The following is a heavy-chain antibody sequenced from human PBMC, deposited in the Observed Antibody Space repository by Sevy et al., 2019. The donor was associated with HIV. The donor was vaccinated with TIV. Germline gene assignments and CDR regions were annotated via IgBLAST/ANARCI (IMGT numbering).Heavy chain of an antibody. Sequence: ASVKVSCKASGYTFTSYGISWVRQAPGQGLEWVGWVSGYNGNTKYVEKIQGRVTLTTDTVTSTAYMELRSLRSDDTAIYYCARDRSHYGSGSYWNPLDYWGQGTPVTVSS. CDR3: ARDRSHYGSGSYWNPLDY. CDR2: VSGYNGNT. V-gene: IGHV1-18*01. CDR1: GYTFTSYG. J-gene: IGHJ4*02. D-gene: IGHD3-10*01.